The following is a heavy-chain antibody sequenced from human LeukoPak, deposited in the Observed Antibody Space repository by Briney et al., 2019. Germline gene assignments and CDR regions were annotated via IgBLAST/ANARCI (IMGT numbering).Heavy chain of an antibody. J-gene: IGHJ1*01. V-gene: IGHV3-7*01. Sequence: GGSLRLSCAASGFTFSNYWMSWVRQAPGKGLEWVANIKQDGSEQNYVDSVKGRFTISRDNAKNSLYLRMDSLRAEDTAVYYCATGYSSGWYFYFQYWGQGTLVTVSS. CDR2: IKQDGSEQ. CDR1: GFTFSNYW. CDR3: ATGYSSGWYFYFQY. D-gene: IGHD6-19*01.